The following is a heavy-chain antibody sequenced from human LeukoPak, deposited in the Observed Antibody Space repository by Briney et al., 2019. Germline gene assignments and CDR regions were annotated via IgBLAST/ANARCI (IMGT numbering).Heavy chain of an antibody. CDR1: GFTFSNSA. V-gene: IGHV3-23*01. J-gene: IGHJ4*02. CDR2: LSGSGITT. Sequence: GGSLRLSCAASGFTFSNSAMSWVRQAPGKGLEWVSTLSGSGITTYYADSVKGRFTISRDNSKNTLSLQMNGLRAEDTAVYYCAKLQYSYGYEGVNNWGQGTLVTVSS. CDR3: AKLQYSYGYEGVNN. D-gene: IGHD5-18*01.